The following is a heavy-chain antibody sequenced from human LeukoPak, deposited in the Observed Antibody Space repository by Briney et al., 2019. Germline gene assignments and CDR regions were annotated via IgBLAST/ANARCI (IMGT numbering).Heavy chain of an antibody. CDR2: IHYSGST. D-gene: IGHD5-12*01. CDR3: ARHKSGYGAEHAFDI. J-gene: IGHJ3*02. Sequence: SETVSLTCTVSGGSISSYYWSWIRQPPGKGLEYIGYIHYSGSTNYSPSLKSRVTISVDTSNKQFSLKLSSVTAADTALYYCARHKSGYGAEHAFDIWGQGTMVTVSS. CDR1: GGSISSYY. V-gene: IGHV4-59*08.